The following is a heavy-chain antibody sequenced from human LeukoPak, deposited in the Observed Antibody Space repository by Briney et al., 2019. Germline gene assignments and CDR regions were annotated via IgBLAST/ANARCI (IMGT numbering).Heavy chain of an antibody. Sequence: SVTMSLTCTVSGGSISSGDYYWSWIRQPPGKGLEWIGYIYYSGSTYYNPSLKSRVTISVDTSKNQFSLKLNSVTAADTAVHYCARTGGTIDYWGQGTLVNLST. V-gene: IGHV4-30-4*01. CDR3: ARTGGTIDY. J-gene: IGHJ4*02. D-gene: IGHD2-8*02. CDR2: IYYSGST. CDR1: GGSISSGDYY.